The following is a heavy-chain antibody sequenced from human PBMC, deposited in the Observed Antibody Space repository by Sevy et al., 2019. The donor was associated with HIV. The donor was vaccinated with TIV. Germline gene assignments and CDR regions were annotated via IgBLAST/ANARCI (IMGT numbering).Heavy chain of an antibody. CDR2: IKMKADGGTT. V-gene: IGHV3-15*01. Sequence: GGSLRLSCAFSEITFTNAWMSWVRQAPGKGLEWVGRIKMKADGGTTDYAAPVKGRFTISRDDSDNTVYLQMNSLKSEDTAVYYCTTSPDYWGQGTLVTVSS. CDR3: TTSPDY. J-gene: IGHJ4*02. CDR1: EITFTNAW.